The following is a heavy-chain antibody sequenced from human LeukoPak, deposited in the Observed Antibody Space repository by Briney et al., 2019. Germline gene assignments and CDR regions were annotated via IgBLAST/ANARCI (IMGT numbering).Heavy chain of an antibody. J-gene: IGHJ4*02. CDR3: ARTTYCSSTSCRKGFDH. D-gene: IGHD2-2*01. V-gene: IGHV1-2*02. CDR1: GYTFTGYY. Sequence: ASVKVSCKASGYTFTGYYMHWVRQAPGQGLEWMGWINPNSGGTNYAQKFQGRVTMTRDTSINTAYMELSRLRSDDTAVYYCARTTYCSSTSCRKGFDHWGQGTLVTVSS. CDR2: INPNSGGT.